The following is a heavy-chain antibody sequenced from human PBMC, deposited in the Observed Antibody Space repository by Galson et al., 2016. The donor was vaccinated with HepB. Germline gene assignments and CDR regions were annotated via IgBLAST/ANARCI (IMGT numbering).Heavy chain of an antibody. D-gene: IGHD3-3*01. V-gene: IGHV5-51*01. CDR3: TRSLTGSYEFWGAIWNYYAMVV. CDR1: GYSFPYYW. CDR2: IYPGDFDI. Sequence: QSGAEVKKPGESLKISCKGFGYSFPYYWIGWVRQMPGKGLEWMAIIYPGDFDIRYSPSFQGQVTISVVKSISTAYLQWSSLTASDTAMYYCTRSLTGSYEFWGAIWNYYAMVVWGQGTTATVS. J-gene: IGHJ6*02.